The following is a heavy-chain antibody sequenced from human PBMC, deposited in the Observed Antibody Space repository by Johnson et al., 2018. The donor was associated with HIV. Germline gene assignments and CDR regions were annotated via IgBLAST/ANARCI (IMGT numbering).Heavy chain of an antibody. Sequence: EVQLVESGGDWVQRGGSLRLSCAASGFTFSNYDIHWVRQATGKGLEWVSTIGTAGDTYYADSVKGRFTISRDNAKNTLYLQMNSLRAEDTAVYYCARERDTDMAGDAFDIWGQGTMVTVSS. D-gene: IGHD5-18*01. J-gene: IGHJ3*02. CDR1: GFTFSNYD. V-gene: IGHV3-13*01. CDR2: IGTAGDT. CDR3: ARERDTDMAGDAFDI.